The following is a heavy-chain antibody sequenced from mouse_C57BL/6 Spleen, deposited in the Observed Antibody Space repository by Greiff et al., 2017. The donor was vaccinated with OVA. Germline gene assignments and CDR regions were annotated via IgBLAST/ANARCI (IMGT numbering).Heavy chain of an antibody. Sequence: QVQLQQSGPELVKPGASVKISCKASGYAFSSSWMNWVKQRPGKGLEWIGRIYPGDGDTTYNGKFKGKATLTADKSSSTAYMPLSSLTSEDSAVYFCARSDYYGSSWFAYWGKGTLVTVSA. D-gene: IGHD1-1*01. J-gene: IGHJ3*01. CDR2: IYPGDGDT. CDR3: ARSDYYGSSWFAY. V-gene: IGHV1-82*01. CDR1: GYAFSSSW.